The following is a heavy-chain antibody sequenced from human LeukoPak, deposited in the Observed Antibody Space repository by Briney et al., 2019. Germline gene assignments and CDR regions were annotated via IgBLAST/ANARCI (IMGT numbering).Heavy chain of an antibody. D-gene: IGHD1-26*01. Sequence: PSETLSLTCAVYGXSFSGYYWSWIRQPPGKGLEWIGEINHSGSTNYNPSLKSRVTISVDTSKNQLSLKLSSVTAADTAVYYCARPLVGATGGEYFQHWGQGTLVTVSS. V-gene: IGHV4-34*01. J-gene: IGHJ1*01. CDR2: INHSGST. CDR1: GXSFSGYY. CDR3: ARPLVGATGGEYFQH.